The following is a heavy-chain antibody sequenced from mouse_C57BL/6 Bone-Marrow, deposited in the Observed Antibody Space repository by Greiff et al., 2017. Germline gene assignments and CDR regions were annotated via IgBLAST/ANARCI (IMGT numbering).Heavy chain of an antibody. D-gene: IGHD3-2*02. CDR2: IYPGSGNT. CDR1: GYTFTDYY. J-gene: IGHJ2*01. CDR3: ASRGSSGTFDY. V-gene: IGHV1-76*01. Sequence: VQLQLSGAELVRPGASVKLSCKASGYTFTDYYINWVKQRPGQGLEWIARIYPGSGNTYYNEKFKGKATLTAEKSSSTAYMQLSSLTSEDSAVYFRASRGSSGTFDYWGQGTTLTVSS.